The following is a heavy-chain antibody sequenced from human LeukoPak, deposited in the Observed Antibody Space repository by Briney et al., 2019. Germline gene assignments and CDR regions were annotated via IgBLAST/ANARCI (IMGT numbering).Heavy chain of an antibody. J-gene: IGHJ6*02. Sequence: KPGASVKVSCKASGYTFTSYGISWVRQAPGQGLEWMGWISAYNGNTNYAQKLQGRVTMTTDTSTSTAYMELRSLRSDDTAVYYCAREPGIAAAGTYYYYYYGMDVWGQGTTVTVSS. D-gene: IGHD6-13*01. V-gene: IGHV1-18*01. CDR2: ISAYNGNT. CDR3: AREPGIAAAGTYYYYYYGMDV. CDR1: GYTFTSYG.